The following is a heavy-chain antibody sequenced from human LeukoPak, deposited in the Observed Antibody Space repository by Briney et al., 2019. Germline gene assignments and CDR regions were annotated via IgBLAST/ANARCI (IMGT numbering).Heavy chain of an antibody. D-gene: IGHD3-22*01. J-gene: IGHJ2*01. CDR2: ISASGGTI. CDR1: GFTFSSYE. Sequence: PGGSLRLSCAASGFTFSSYEMNWVRQAPGRGLEWVSYISASGGTIHYADSVKGRFTISRDNAKNSLYLQMNSLRAEDTAVYYCARIFRDGSGYYLDWYFDLWGRGTLVTVSS. CDR3: ARIFRDGSGYYLDWYFDL. V-gene: IGHV3-48*03.